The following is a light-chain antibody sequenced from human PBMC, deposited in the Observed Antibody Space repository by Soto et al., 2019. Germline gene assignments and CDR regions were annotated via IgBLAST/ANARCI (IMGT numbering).Light chain of an antibody. CDR1: QSLLHITVETF. CDR3: KQSTKTPHT. Sequence: DVVMTQTPLSLSVAPGQPASISCTSSQSLLHITVETFLFWYLQKPGQSPQLLIYEVSTRVSGVPDRFSGSGSGTDFTLEISRVETDDVGIYYCKQSTKTPHTFGQGTRLEIK. J-gene: IGKJ5*01. CDR2: EVS. V-gene: IGKV2D-29*02.